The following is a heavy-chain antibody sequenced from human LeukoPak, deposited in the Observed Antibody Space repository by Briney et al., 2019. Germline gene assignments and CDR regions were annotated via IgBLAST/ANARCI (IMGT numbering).Heavy chain of an antibody. CDR2: IYYSGST. J-gene: IGHJ3*02. CDR1: GGSISSYY. CDR3: ARLLWFGEGNAFDI. V-gene: IGHV4-59*01. Sequence: SQTLSLTCTVSGGSISSYYWSWIRQPPGKGLEWIGYIYYSGSTNYNPSLKSRVTISVDTSKNQFSLKLSSVTAADTAVYYCARLLWFGEGNAFDIWGQGTMVTVSS. D-gene: IGHD3-10*01.